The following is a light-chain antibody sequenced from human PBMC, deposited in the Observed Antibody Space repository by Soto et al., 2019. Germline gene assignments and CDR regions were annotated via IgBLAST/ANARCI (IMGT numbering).Light chain of an antibody. CDR2: SNN. CDR3: AAWDDSLNGYV. J-gene: IGLJ1*01. CDR1: SSKIGSNT. Sequence: SSPAQPPPASGAPGEGVTISCSGSSSKIGSNTVNWYQQLPGTAPKLLIYSNNQRPSGVPDRFSGSKSGTSASLAISGLQSEDEADYYCAAWDDSLNGYVFGTGTKVTVL. V-gene: IGLV1-44*01.